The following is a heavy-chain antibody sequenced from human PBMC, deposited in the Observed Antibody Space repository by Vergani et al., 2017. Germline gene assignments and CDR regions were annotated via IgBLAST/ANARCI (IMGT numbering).Heavy chain of an antibody. Sequence: QVQLQESGPGLVKPSGTLSLTCAVSGGSISSSNWWSSVRQPPGKGLEWIGEIHHSGSTNYNPSLKSRGTISVDMAKNQFSMKLSSVTAADTAVYYCARDAVTPERYFDYWGQGTLVTVSS. V-gene: IGHV4-4*02. CDR2: IHHSGST. CDR3: ARDAVTPERYFDY. D-gene: IGHD5-18*01. CDR1: GGSISSSNW. J-gene: IGHJ4*02.